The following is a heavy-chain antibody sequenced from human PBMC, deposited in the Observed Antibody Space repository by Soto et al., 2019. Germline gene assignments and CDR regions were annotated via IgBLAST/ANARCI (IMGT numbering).Heavy chain of an antibody. CDR1: GYTFTSYG. CDR2: ISAYNGNT. D-gene: IGHD6-13*01. CDR3: ARDLDLFIAAAGPQGDY. V-gene: IGHV1-18*01. J-gene: IGHJ4*02. Sequence: QVQLVQSGAEVKKPGASVKVSCKASGYTFTSYGISWVRQAPGQGLEWMGWISAYNGNTNYAQKLQGRVTMTTDTSTSTAYMEQRRLRSDDTAVYYWARDLDLFIAAAGPQGDYWGQGTLVTVSS.